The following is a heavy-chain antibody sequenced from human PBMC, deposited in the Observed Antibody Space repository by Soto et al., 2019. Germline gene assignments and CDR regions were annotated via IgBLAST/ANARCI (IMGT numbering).Heavy chain of an antibody. Sequence: SETLSLTCTVSGGSISSYYWSWIRQPAGKGLEWIGRIYTSGSTNYNPSLKSRVTMSVDTSKNQFSLKLSSVTAADTAVYYCAREAGYNWNYRFDPWGQGTLVTVSS. J-gene: IGHJ5*02. CDR2: IYTSGST. V-gene: IGHV4-4*07. CDR3: AREAGYNWNYRFDP. CDR1: GGSISSYY. D-gene: IGHD1-7*01.